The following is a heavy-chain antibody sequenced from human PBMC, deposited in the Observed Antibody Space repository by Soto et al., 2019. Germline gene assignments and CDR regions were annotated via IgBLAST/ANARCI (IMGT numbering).Heavy chain of an antibody. V-gene: IGHV4-39*01. CDR2: IYYSGST. Sequence: PKKTLSLTCIVFGGSSSSSSYYWGWIRQPPGKGLEWIGSIYYSGSTYYNPSLKSRVTISVDTSKNQFSLKLSSVTAADTAVYYCARHGKQGTSYYYYGMDVWGQGTTVTVSS. D-gene: IGHD2-2*01. CDR3: ARHGKQGTSYYYYGMDV. J-gene: IGHJ6*02. CDR1: GGSSSSSSYY.